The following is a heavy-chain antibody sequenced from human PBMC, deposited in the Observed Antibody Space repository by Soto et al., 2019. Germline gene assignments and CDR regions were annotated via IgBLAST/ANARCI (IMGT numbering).Heavy chain of an antibody. CDR3: ARRSPSWAFDI. CDR1: GFTFSSYA. D-gene: IGHD2-15*01. V-gene: IGHV3-23*01. J-gene: IGHJ3*02. CDR2: ISGSGSST. Sequence: EVQLLESGGGLVQPGGSLRLSCAAAGFTFSSYAMSRVRQAPGKGLEWVSAISGSGSSTYYAESVKGRFTISRDNSKNTLYLQMNSLRAEDTAVYYCARRSPSWAFDIWGQGTMVTVSS.